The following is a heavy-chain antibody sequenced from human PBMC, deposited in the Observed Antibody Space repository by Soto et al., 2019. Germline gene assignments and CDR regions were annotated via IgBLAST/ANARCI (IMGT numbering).Heavy chain of an antibody. CDR1: GFTFDDYA. D-gene: IGHD6-6*01. J-gene: IGHJ4*02. CDR3: AKDRKYSSSSRLDY. V-gene: IGHV3-9*01. Sequence: EVQLVESGGGLVQPGRSLRLSCAASGFTFDDYAMHWVRQAPGKGLEWVSGISWNSGSIGYADSVKGRFTISRDNAKNSLYLQMSSLRAEDTALYYCAKDRKYSSSSRLDYWGQGTLVTVSS. CDR2: ISWNSGSI.